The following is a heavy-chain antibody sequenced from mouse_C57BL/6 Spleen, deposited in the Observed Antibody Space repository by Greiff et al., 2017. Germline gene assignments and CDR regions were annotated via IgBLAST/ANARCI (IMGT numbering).Heavy chain of an antibody. CDR2: ISSGGSYT. V-gene: IGHV5-6*01. J-gene: IGHJ3*01. CDR1: GFTFSSYG. CDR3: ERQGYYDGFAY. Sequence: EVQLLQSGGDLVKPGGSLKISCAASGFTFSSYGMSWVRQTPDKRLEWVATISSGGSYTYYPDSVKGRFTISRDNAKNTLYVEKSSLKSEDSAMYDCERQGYYDGFAYWGQGTLVTVSA. D-gene: IGHD1-1*01.